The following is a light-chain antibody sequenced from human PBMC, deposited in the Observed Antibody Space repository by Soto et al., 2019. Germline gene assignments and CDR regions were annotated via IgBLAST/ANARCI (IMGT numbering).Light chain of an antibody. CDR2: SAS. CDR3: HHVGRLPET. J-gene: IGKJ1*01. Sequence: EVVLTQSPGTLSLSPGERVTLSCRASQSVASSYLAWYQQKPGRAPRLLFYSASSRATGIPDRFSGSGSGTDFTLTISRLEPEDFAVYYCHHVGRLPETFGHGTNVE. V-gene: IGKV3-20*01. CDR1: QSVASSY.